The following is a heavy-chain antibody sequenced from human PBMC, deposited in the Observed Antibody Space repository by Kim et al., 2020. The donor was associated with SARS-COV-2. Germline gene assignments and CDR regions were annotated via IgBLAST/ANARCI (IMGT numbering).Heavy chain of an antibody. CDR3: QLYYDFWSGHDAFDI. Sequence: GGSLRLSCTASGFTFGDYAMSWFRQAPGKGLEWVGFIRSKAYGGTTEYAASVKGRFTISRDDSKSIAYLQMNSLKTEDTAVYYCQLYYDFWSGHDAFDIWGQGTMVTVSS. CDR1: GFTFGDYA. V-gene: IGHV3-49*03. CDR2: IRSKAYGGTT. D-gene: IGHD3-3*01. J-gene: IGHJ3*02.